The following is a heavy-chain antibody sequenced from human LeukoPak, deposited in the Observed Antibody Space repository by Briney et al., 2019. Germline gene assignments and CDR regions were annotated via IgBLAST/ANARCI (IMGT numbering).Heavy chain of an antibody. CDR1: GFTFSDYY. CDR3: ARATTVVTIDY. Sequence: GGSLRLSCAASGFTFSDYYMSWIRQAPGKGPEWVSYISSSGSTIYYADSVKGRFTISRDNAKNSLYLQMNSLRAEDTAVYYCARATTVVTIDYWGQGTLVTVSS. J-gene: IGHJ4*02. D-gene: IGHD4-23*01. V-gene: IGHV3-11*04. CDR2: ISSSGSTI.